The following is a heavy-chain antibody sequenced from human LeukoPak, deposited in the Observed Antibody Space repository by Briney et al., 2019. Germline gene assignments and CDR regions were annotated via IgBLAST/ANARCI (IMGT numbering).Heavy chain of an antibody. V-gene: IGHV1-2*02. CDR1: GYTFTGYY. D-gene: IGHD6-19*01. J-gene: IGHJ4*02. CDR3: ARGQQWLEAFDY. Sequence: ASVKVSCKASGYTFTGYYIHWVRQAPGQGLEWMGWINPNSGVTHYPQKFQGRVTMTRDTSIRAAYMEVSSLRSDDTAVYYCARGQQWLEAFDYWGLGTLVTVSS. CDR2: INPNSGVT.